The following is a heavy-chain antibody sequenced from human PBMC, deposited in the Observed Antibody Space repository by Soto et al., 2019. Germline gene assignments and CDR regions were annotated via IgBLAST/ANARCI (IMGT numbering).Heavy chain of an antibody. CDR1: GGSISSYY. D-gene: IGHD3-10*01. V-gene: IGHV4-4*07. J-gene: IGHJ6*02. Sequence: SETLSLTCTVSGGSISSYYWSWIRQPAVKGLEWIGRIYTSGSTNYNPPLKSRVTMSVDTSKNQFSLKLSSVTAADTAVYYCAAGGEYYYYGMDVWGQGTTVTVSS. CDR2: IYTSGST. CDR3: AAGGEYYYYGMDV.